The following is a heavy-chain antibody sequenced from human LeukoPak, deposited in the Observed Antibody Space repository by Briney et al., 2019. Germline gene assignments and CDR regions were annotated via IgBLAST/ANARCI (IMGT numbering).Heavy chain of an antibody. CDR3: AREPGYSSGWYGVTPLE. CDR1: GFTFSSYS. V-gene: IGHV3-21*01. Sequence: PGGSLRLSCAASGFTFSSYSMNWVHQAPGKGLEWVSSISSSSSYIYYADSVKGRFTISRDNAKNSLYLQMNSLRAEDTAVYYCAREPGYSSGWYGVTPLEWGQGTLVTVSS. D-gene: IGHD6-19*01. J-gene: IGHJ4*02. CDR2: ISSSSSYI.